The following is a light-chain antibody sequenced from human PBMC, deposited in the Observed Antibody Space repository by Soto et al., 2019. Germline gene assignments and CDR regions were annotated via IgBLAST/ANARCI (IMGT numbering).Light chain of an antibody. CDR3: QQYGSSPRT. Sequence: EIVLTQSPGTLSLSPAERATLSCRASQSVSSSYLAWYQQKPGQAPRLLIYGASSRATGIPDRFSGSGSGTDFTLTISRLEPEDFAVYYCQQYGSSPRTFGQGTRWIS. CDR1: QSVSSSY. CDR2: GAS. V-gene: IGKV3-20*01. J-gene: IGKJ1*01.